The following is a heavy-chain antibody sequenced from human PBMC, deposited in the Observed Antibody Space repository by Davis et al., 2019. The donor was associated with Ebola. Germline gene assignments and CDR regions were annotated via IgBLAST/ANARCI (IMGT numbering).Heavy chain of an antibody. V-gene: IGHV4-34*01. Sequence: MPSETLSLTCAVYGGSFSGYYWTWIRQPPGKGLEWIGEINYSGSTNYNPSLKRRVTISVDTSKNKSSLKLSSVTAADTAVYYCARGGGFGGYGMDVWGQGTTVTVSS. CDR1: GGSFSGYY. D-gene: IGHD3-10*01. J-gene: IGHJ6*02. CDR2: INYSGST. CDR3: ARGGGFGGYGMDV.